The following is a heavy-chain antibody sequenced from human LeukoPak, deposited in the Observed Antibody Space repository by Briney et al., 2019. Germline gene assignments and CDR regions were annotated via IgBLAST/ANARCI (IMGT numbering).Heavy chain of an antibody. CDR3: ARYSSGYYYRHMDV. D-gene: IGHD3-22*01. Sequence: GGSLRLSCAASGFIFSSYEMNWVRQAPGKGLEWVSYISSSGSTIYYADSVKGRFTISRDNAKNSLYLQMNSLRAEDTAVYYCARYSSGYYYRHMDVWGKGTTVTVSS. J-gene: IGHJ6*03. V-gene: IGHV3-48*03. CDR1: GFIFSSYE. CDR2: ISSSGSTI.